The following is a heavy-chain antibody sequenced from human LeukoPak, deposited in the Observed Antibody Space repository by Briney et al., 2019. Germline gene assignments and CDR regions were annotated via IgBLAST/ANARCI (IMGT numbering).Heavy chain of an antibody. Sequence: GGSLRLSCAASGFTFRTYTMHWVRQAPGKGLEWVAVISYDGSNKYYADSVKGRFTITRDNSKKTVHLQMNSLRAEDTAVYYCAKAVSSSWYFSFDYWGQGTLVTVSS. J-gene: IGHJ4*02. CDR2: ISYDGSNK. V-gene: IGHV3-30*04. CDR1: GFTFRTYT. CDR3: AKAVSSSWYFSFDY. D-gene: IGHD6-13*01.